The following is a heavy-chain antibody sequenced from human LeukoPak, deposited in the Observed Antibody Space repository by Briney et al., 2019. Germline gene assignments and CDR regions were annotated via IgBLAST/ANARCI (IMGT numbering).Heavy chain of an antibody. J-gene: IGHJ4*02. V-gene: IGHV4-31*03. Sequence: SETLSLTCTVSGGSISSGGYYWSWIRQHPGKGLEWIGYIYYSGSTYYNPSLKSRVTISVDTSKNQFSLKLSSVTAADTAVYYCARDQGSYLDYWGQGTLVTVSS. CDR2: IYYSGST. CDR1: GGSISSGGYY. CDR3: ARDQGSYLDY.